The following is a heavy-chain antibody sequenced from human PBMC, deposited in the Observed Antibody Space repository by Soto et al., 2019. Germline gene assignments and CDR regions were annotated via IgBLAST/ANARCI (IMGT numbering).Heavy chain of an antibody. CDR2: IKQDGSEK. Sequence: PRLSCAASVFTFSRYWMSWVRQAPGKGLEWVANIKQDGSEKYYVDSVKGRFTISRDNAKNSLYLQMNSLRAEDTAVYYCARVVSYYYDSRGCRHAFDIGGQGTRSPSPQ. V-gene: IGHV3-7*03. CDR1: VFTFSRYW. D-gene: IGHD3-22*01. J-gene: IGHJ3*02. CDR3: ARVVSYYYDSRGCRHAFDI.